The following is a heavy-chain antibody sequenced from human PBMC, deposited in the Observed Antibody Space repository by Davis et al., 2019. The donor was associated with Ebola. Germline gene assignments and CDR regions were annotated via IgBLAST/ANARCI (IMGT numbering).Heavy chain of an antibody. CDR3: ARGPLRSSGTFDY. CDR1: GGTFSSYA. D-gene: IGHD6-19*01. CDR2: IIPIFGTA. V-gene: IGHV1-69*05. Sequence: SVKVSCKASGGTFSSYAISWVRQAPGQGLEWMGGIIPIFGTANYAQKFQGRVTMTRDTSTGTVYMELSSLRSEDTAVYYCARGPLRSSGTFDYWGQGTLVTVSS. J-gene: IGHJ4*02.